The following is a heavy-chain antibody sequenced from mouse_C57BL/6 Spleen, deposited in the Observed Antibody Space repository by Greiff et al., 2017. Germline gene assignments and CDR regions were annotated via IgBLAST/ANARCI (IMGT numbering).Heavy chain of an antibody. CDR3: ARISYYYGSSYLSYWYFDV. CDR1: GFSLSTFGMG. Sequence: QVTLKESGPGILQPSQTLSLTCSFSGFSLSTFGMGVGWIRQPSGKGLEWLAHIWWDDDKYYNPALKSRLTISKDTSKNQVFLKIANVDTADTATYYCARISYYYGSSYLSYWYFDVWGTGTTVTVSS. CDR2: IWWDDDK. J-gene: IGHJ1*03. V-gene: IGHV8-8*01. D-gene: IGHD1-1*01.